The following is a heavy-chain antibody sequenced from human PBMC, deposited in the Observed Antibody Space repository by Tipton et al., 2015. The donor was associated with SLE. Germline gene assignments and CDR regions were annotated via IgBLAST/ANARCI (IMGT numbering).Heavy chain of an antibody. CDR2: IYYTGST. CDR3: ARAQNYYGSGSYHKVFDY. CDR1: TGSIFTHY. V-gene: IGHV4-59*11. Sequence: LRLSCTLSTGSIFTHYWSWIRQPPGKGLEWIGNIYYTGSTNYNPSPNSRVTISVDPSKNQFSLKLSSMTAADTAVYYCARAQNYYGSGSYHKVFDYWGQGTLITVSS. J-gene: IGHJ4*02. D-gene: IGHD3-10*01.